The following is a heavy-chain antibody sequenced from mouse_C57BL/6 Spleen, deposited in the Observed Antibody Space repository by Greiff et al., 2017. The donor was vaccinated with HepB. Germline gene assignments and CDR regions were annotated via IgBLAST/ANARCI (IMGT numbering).Heavy chain of an antibody. Sequence: VQLQQPGAELVMPGASVKLSCKASGYTFTSYWMHWVKQRPGQGLEWIGEIDPSDSYTNYNQKFKGKSTLTVDKSSSTAYMQLSSLTSEDSAVYYCARRATVVYFDYWGQGTTLTVSS. V-gene: IGHV1-69*01. CDR1: GYTFTSYW. J-gene: IGHJ2*01. D-gene: IGHD1-1*01. CDR2: IDPSDSYT. CDR3: ARRATVVYFDY.